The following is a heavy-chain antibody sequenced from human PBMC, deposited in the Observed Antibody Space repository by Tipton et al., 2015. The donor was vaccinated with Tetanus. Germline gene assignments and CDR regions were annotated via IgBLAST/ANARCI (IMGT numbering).Heavy chain of an antibody. Sequence: SLRLSCAASGFTFSSYAMSWVRQTPGKGLERVSAVSGRGSSTYYADSVKGRFTISRDSSKNTLYLQMNSLRAEDTAVYYCAKGLWYSSSSYFDYWGQGTLVTVSS. J-gene: IGHJ4*02. CDR2: VSGRGSST. D-gene: IGHD6-6*01. CDR3: AKGLWYSSSSYFDY. V-gene: IGHV3-23*01. CDR1: GFTFSSYA.